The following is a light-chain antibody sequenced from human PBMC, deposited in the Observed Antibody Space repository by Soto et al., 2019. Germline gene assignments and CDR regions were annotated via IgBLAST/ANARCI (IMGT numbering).Light chain of an antibody. CDR2: KAS. V-gene: IGKV1-5*03. CDR1: QSISSW. J-gene: IGKJ1*01. Sequence: DIQMTQSPSTLSASVGDRVTITCRASQSISSWLAWYQQKPGKAPKLLIYKASSLESGVPSRFSGSGSGTEFTLTISSLQPEDFGTYYCQQLNSFPPWTFGQGTKVDI. CDR3: QQLNSFPPWT.